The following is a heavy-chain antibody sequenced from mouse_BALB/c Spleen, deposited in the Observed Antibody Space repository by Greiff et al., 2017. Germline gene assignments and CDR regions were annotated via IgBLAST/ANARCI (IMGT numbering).Heavy chain of an antibody. CDR3: ARGGVATRKFYFDY. CDR1: GYSITSGYY. D-gene: IGHD1-1*01. V-gene: IGHV3-6*02. J-gene: IGHJ2*01. Sequence: EVQLVESGPGLVKPSQSLSLTCSVTGYSITSGYYWNWIRQFPGNKLEWMGYISYDGSNNYNPSLKNRISITRDTSKNQFFLKLNSVTTEDTATYYCARGGVATRKFYFDYWGQGTTLTVSS. CDR2: ISYDGSN.